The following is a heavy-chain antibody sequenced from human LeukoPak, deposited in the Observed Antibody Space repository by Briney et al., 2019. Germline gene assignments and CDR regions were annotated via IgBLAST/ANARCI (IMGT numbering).Heavy chain of an antibody. D-gene: IGHD6-6*01. CDR2: MNPNSGNT. CDR1: GYSFTDFF. V-gene: IGHV1-8*02. CDR3: ARAFSSSSSGY. Sequence: ASVKVSCKASGYSFTDFFIHWVRQATGQGLEWMGWMNPNSGNTGYAQKFQGRVTMTRNTSISTAYMELSSLRSEDTAVYYCARAFSSSSSGYWGQGTLVTVSS. J-gene: IGHJ4*02.